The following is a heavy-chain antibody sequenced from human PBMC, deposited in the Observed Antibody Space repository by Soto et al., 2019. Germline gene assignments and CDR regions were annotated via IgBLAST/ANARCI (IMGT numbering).Heavy chain of an antibody. V-gene: IGHV1-3*01. D-gene: IGHD2-21*02. CDR2: INAGNGNT. J-gene: IGHJ4*02. CDR1: GYTFTSDA. CDR3: ARGYCGGDCYPFFDY. Sequence: GVSVRVSCKASGYTFTSDAMHWVRQAPGQRLEWMGWINAGNGNTKYSQKFQGRVTITRDTSASTAYMELSSLRSEDTAVYYCARGYCGGDCYPFFDYWGQGTLVTVTS.